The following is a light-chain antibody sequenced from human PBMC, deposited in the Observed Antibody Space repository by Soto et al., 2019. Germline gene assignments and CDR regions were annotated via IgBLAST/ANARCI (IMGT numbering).Light chain of an antibody. CDR2: EVS. V-gene: IGLV2-14*01. CDR1: SSDVGGYDS. CDR3: SSYTSISTYV. J-gene: IGLJ1*01. Sequence: QSALTQPASVSGSPGQSITFSWTGTSSDVGGYDSLSWFQQHPGKAPKLIIYEVSNRPSGVSNRFFGSKSGNTASLTISGLQPEDEADYYCSSYTSISTYVFGTGTKVTVL.